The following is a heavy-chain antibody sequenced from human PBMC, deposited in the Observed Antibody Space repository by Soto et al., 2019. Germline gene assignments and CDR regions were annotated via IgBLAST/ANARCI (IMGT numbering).Heavy chain of an antibody. CDR1: GNTFTGYY. D-gene: IGHD1-26*01. J-gene: IGHJ4*02. CDR3: ARDLGGSRDS. V-gene: IGHV1-2*02. Sequence: ASVKVPCKASGNTFTGYYIHWVRQAPGQGLEWMGWINPNNDGTTYGEKFQGRVTMTRDTSTSTAYMELSRLRSDETAVYYCARDLGGSRDSWGQGTLVTVSS. CDR2: INPNNDGT.